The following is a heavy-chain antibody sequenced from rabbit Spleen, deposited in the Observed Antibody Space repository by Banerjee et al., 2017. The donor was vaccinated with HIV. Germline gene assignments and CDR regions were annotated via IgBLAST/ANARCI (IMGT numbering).Heavy chain of an antibody. CDR1: GFSFSGSYW. Sequence: QEQVMESGGGLVQPGGTLTLTCTASGFSFSGSYWMWWVRQAPGKGLEWIACIVAGSSGSTYYANWAKGRFTISKTSSTTVTLQMTSLTVADTATYFCARDTGSSFSSYGMDLWGPGTLVTVS. V-gene: IGHV1S45*01. J-gene: IGHJ6*01. CDR2: IVAGSSGST. CDR3: ARDTGSSFSSYGMDL. D-gene: IGHD8-1*01.